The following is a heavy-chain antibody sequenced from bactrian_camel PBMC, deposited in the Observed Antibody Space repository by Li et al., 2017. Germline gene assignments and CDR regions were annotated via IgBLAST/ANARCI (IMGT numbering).Heavy chain of an antibody. CDR2: IYSDERRT. Sequence: VQLVESGGGLVQPGGSLRLSCAASGFTFSRYVMDWVRQVSGQGLEWVSSIYSDERRTYYRESVKGRLTISRDNAKNTVYLQMNSLRSEDTALYYCLSGRRSFGYWGQGTQVTVS. V-gene: IGHV3S6*01. D-gene: IGHD5*01. J-gene: IGHJ6*01. CDR1: GFTFSRYV. CDR3: LSGRRSFGY.